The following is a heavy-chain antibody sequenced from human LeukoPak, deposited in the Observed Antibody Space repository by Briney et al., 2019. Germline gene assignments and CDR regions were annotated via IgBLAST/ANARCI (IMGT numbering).Heavy chain of an antibody. CDR2: INHSGST. D-gene: IGHD5-18*01. CDR3: AREWIQLWGGWFDP. Sequence: SETLSLTCAVYGGSFSGYYWSWIRQPAGKGLEWIGEINHSGSTNYNPSLKSRVTISVDTSKNQFPLKLSSVTAADTAVYYCAREWIQLWGGWFDPWGQGTLVTVSS. CDR1: GGSFSGYY. J-gene: IGHJ5*02. V-gene: IGHV4-34*01.